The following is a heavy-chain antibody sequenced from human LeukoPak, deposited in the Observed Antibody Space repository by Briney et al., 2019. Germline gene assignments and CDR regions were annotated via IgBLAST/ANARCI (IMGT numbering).Heavy chain of an antibody. Sequence: GGSLRLSCAASGFTFNNYNMNWVRQTPGKGLEWVSSITRDSIYTFYADSVRGRFTISRDNAKNLLSLQMNRLRAEDTAVYYCARDPYNGYYGDDYYYYMDVWGKGTTVTISS. CDR1: GFTFNNYN. CDR2: ITRDSIYT. D-gene: IGHD4-17*01. V-gene: IGHV3-21*01. J-gene: IGHJ6*03. CDR3: ARDPYNGYYGDDYYYYMDV.